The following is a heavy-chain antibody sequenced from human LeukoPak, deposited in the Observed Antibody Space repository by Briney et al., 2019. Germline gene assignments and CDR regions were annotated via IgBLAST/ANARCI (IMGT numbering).Heavy chain of an antibody. Sequence: GGSLRLSCAASGFTFSSYAMSWVRQAPGKGLEWVSAISGSGGSTYYADSVKGRFTISRDNSKNTLYLQMNSLRAEDTAVYYCARGLSPYYYYYMDVWGKGTTVTVSS. CDR3: ARGLSPYYYYYMDV. CDR1: GFTFSSYA. CDR2: ISGSGGST. V-gene: IGHV3-23*01. J-gene: IGHJ6*03.